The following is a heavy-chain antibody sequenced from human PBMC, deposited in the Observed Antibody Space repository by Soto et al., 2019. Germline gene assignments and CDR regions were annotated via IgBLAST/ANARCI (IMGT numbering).Heavy chain of an antibody. D-gene: IGHD6-19*01. V-gene: IGHV3-74*01. Sequence: EVQLVESGGGLVQPGGSLRLSCAASGFTFSSYWMHWVRQVLGKGLVWVARLNYDGSTTTYADSVTGRFTISRDNARNTLYLQMNSLSAEDSGVYYCARAATGWYWFDTWGQGTLGTVSS. CDR2: LNYDGSTT. J-gene: IGHJ5*02. CDR1: GFTFSSYW. CDR3: ARAATGWYWFDT.